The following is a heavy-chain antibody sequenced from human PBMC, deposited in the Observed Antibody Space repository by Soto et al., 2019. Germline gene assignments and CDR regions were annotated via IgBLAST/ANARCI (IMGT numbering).Heavy chain of an antibody. CDR3: ARESEDLTSNFDY. J-gene: IGHJ4*02. V-gene: IGHV3-21*01. Sequence: GGSLRLSCATSGFTFTRYSMNWVRQAPGKGLEWVSSISSTTNYIYYADSMKGRFTVSRDNAKNSVYLEMNSLSAEDTAVYYCARESEDLTSNFDYWGQGTLVTVSS. CDR1: GFTFTRYS. CDR2: ISSTTNYI.